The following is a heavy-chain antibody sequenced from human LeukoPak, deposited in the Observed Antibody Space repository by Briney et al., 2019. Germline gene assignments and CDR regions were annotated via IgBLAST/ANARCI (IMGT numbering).Heavy chain of an antibody. Sequence: GGSLRLSCAAYGFTFSSYGMSWVRQAPGKGLEWVSAMSGSGGSTYYADSVKGRFTISRDNSKNTLYLQMNSLRAEDTAVYYCAKSSGYSYGHGSYYFDYWGQGTLVTVSS. CDR1: GFTFSSYG. CDR3: AKSSGYSYGHGSYYFDY. CDR2: MSGSGGST. D-gene: IGHD5-18*01. V-gene: IGHV3-23*01. J-gene: IGHJ4*02.